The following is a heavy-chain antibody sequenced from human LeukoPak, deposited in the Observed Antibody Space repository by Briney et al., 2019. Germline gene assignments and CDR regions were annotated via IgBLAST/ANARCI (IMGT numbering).Heavy chain of an antibody. V-gene: IGHV3-53*01. Sequence: GGSLRLSCAASGFTVSSYYMNWVRQAPGKGLEWVSVISGSGGDTYYADSVKGRFTISRDNSKNTLYLQMNSLRAEDTAVYYCARRDIVVVVSASDYWGQGTLVTVSS. D-gene: IGHD2-15*01. J-gene: IGHJ4*02. CDR1: GFTVSSYY. CDR3: ARRDIVVVVSASDY. CDR2: ISGSGGDT.